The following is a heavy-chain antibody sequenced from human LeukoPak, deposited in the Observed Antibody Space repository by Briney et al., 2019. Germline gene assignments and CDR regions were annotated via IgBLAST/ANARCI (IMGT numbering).Heavy chain of an antibody. Sequence: ASVKVSCKAPGYTFTSYDINWVRQATGQGLEWMGWMNPNSGNTGYAQKFQGRVTMTRNTSISTAYMELSSLRSEDTAVYYCARGGTTMVRGVIPIGWFDPWGQGTLVTVSS. CDR3: ARGGTTMVRGVIPIGWFDP. V-gene: IGHV1-8*01. J-gene: IGHJ5*02. D-gene: IGHD3-10*01. CDR2: MNPNSGNT. CDR1: GYTFTSYD.